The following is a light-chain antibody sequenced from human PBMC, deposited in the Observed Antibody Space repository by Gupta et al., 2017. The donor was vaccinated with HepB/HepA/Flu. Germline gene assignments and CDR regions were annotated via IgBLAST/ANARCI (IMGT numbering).Light chain of an antibody. CDR3: QQEGRSPWT. Sequence: DIVLTQSPGTLALSPGERATLSCRASQSVSSSYFAWYQQKRGQAPRLLIYGASSRATGVPDRFSGSGTGTEFTLTISGLEPEDFAFYYCQQEGRSPWTFGQGTKVEIK. CDR1: QSVSSSY. CDR2: GAS. V-gene: IGKV3-20*01. J-gene: IGKJ1*01.